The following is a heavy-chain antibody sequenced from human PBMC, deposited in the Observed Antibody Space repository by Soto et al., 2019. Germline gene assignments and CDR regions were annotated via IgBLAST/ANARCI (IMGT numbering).Heavy chain of an antibody. Sequence: ASVKVSCKASGYTFTGYYMHWVRQAPGQGLEWMGWINPNSGGTNYAQKFQGWVTMTRDTSISTAYMELSRLRSDDTAVYYCARDSAIAAAASGNYYYYYGMDVWGQGTMVTVSS. CDR3: ARDSAIAAAASGNYYYYYGMDV. CDR1: GYTFTGYY. V-gene: IGHV1-2*04. CDR2: INPNSGGT. J-gene: IGHJ6*02. D-gene: IGHD6-13*01.